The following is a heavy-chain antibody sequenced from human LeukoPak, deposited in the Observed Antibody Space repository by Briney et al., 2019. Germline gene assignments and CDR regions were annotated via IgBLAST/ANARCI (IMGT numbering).Heavy chain of an antibody. CDR1: GFTFSSYS. CDR2: ISGSGGST. J-gene: IGHJ4*02. V-gene: IGHV3-23*01. Sequence: GGSLRLSSAASGFTFSSYSMSWVRQAPGKELEWVSAISGSGGSTYYADSVKGRFTISRDNSKNTLYLQMNSLRAEDTAVYYCAKHSGYSYLYYFDYWGQGTLVTVSS. CDR3: AKHSGYSYLYYFDY. D-gene: IGHD5-18*01.